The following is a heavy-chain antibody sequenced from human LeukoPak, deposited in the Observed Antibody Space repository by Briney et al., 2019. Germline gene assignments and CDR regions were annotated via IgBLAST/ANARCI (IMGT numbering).Heavy chain of an antibody. CDR2: INQDGSEK. D-gene: IGHD2-21*01. CDR3: ASDIYGGHDC. CDR1: GFTFSNYW. V-gene: IGHV3-7*04. Sequence: GGSLRLSCAASGFTFSNYWMSWVRQAPGKGLEWVANINQDGSEKSYVDSVEGRFTISRDNAKKSLYLHVNSLRAEDTAVYYCASDIYGGHDCWGQGTLLTVSS. J-gene: IGHJ4*02.